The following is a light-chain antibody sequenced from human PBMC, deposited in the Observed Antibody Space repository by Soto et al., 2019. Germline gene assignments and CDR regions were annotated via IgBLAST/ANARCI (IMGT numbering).Light chain of an antibody. CDR3: SSYTSSSTYV. V-gene: IGLV2-14*01. Sequence: QSVLTQPASVSASPGQSLTISCTGTSSDGGGYNYVSWYQQHPGKAPKLMIHEVSNRPSGVSNRFSGSKSGNPASLTISGLQAEDEADYYCSSYTSSSTYVFGTGTKVTVL. CDR1: SSDGGGYNY. CDR2: EVS. J-gene: IGLJ1*01.